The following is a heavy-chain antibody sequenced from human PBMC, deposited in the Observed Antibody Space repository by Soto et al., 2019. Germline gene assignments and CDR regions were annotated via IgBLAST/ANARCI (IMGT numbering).Heavy chain of an antibody. CDR1: GGYLSGND. Sequence: SETQSLTCAVYGGYLSGNDWGWIRQPPGKGLEWIGETHQSGSTAYNPSLKSRVTISVDTSRNQFSLKLNSVTAADTAVYYCARTTAAIHLNYWSQGTLVTVSS. J-gene: IGHJ4*02. CDR3: ARTTAAIHLNY. CDR2: THQSGST. V-gene: IGHV4-34*01. D-gene: IGHD2-21*02.